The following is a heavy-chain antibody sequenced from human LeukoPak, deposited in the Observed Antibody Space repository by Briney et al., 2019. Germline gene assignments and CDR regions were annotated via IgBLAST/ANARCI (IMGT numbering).Heavy chain of an antibody. CDR2: IYPGDSDT. J-gene: IGHJ4*02. CDR3: ARQVAVAGTDYYFDY. CDR1: GYSFTSYW. V-gene: IGHV5-51*01. D-gene: IGHD6-19*01. Sequence: GESLKISFKGSGYSFTSYWIGWVRQMPGKGLEWMGIIYPGDSDTRYSPSFQGQVTISADKSISTAYLQWSSLKASDTAMYYCARQVAVAGTDYYFDYWGQGTLVTVSS.